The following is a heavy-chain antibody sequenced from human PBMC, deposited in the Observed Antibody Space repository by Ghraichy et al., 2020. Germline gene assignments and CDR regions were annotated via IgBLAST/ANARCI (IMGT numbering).Heavy chain of an antibody. CDR2: ISSSSSYI. D-gene: IGHD4-17*01. Sequence: GESLNNSCAASGFTFSSYSMNWVRQAPGKGLEWVSSISSSSSYIYYADSVKGRFTISRDNAKNSLYLQMNSLRAEDTAVYYCARVNYGDYEVDYWGQGTLVTVSS. CDR3: ARVNYGDYEVDY. CDR1: GFTFSSYS. J-gene: IGHJ4*02. V-gene: IGHV3-21*01.